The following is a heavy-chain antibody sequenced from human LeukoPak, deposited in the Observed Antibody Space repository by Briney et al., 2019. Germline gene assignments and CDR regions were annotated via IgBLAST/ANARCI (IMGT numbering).Heavy chain of an antibody. D-gene: IGHD3-10*01. CDR2: IVGGTGNT. CDR3: AADGYFYGSGSPQLNYYYYGVDV. V-gene: IGHV1-58*01. CDR1: GLNFISSA. Sequence: SVKVSCKTSGLNFISSAVQWVRQTRGQRLEWIGWIVGGTGNTNYAQKFQERVTITRDMSTSTVYMELSSLRSDDTAVYYCAADGYFYGSGSPQLNYYYYGVDVWGQGTTVTVSS. J-gene: IGHJ6*02.